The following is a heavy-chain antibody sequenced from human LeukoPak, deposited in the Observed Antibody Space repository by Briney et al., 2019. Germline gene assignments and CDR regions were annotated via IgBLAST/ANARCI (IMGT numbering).Heavy chain of an antibody. CDR3: ARGLRGYSYEVGYYFDY. J-gene: IGHJ4*02. V-gene: IGHV1-18*01. D-gene: IGHD5-18*01. CDR2: ISAYNGNT. CDR1: GYTFTSYG. Sequence: GASVKVSCKASGYTFTSYGISWVRQAPGQGLEWMGWISAYNGNTNYAQKLQGRVTMTTDTSTSTAYMELRSLRSDDTAVYYCARGLRGYSYEVGYYFDYWGQGTLVTVSS.